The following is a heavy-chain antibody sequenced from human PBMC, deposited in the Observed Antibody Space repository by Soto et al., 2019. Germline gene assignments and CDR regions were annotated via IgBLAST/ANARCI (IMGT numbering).Heavy chain of an antibody. CDR2: ISYDGSNK. D-gene: IGHD6-6*01. CDR3: AKDASIAARLGTLDY. Sequence: GGSLRLSCAASGFTFSSYGMHWVRQAPGKGLEWVAVISYDGSNKYYADSVKGRFTISRDNSKNTLYLQMNSLRAEDTAVYYCAKDASIAARLGTLDYWGQGTLVTVSS. CDR1: GFTFSSYG. J-gene: IGHJ4*02. V-gene: IGHV3-30*18.